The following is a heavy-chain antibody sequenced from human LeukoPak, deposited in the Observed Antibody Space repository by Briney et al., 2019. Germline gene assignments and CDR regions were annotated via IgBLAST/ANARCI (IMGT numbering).Heavy chain of an antibody. CDR1: GFTFSSYA. D-gene: IGHD2-21*02. V-gene: IGHV3-23*01. Sequence: PGGSLRLSCAASGFTFSSYAMSWVRQAPGKGLEWVSAISGSGGSTYYADSVKGRFTISRDNSKNTLYLQMNSLRAEDTAVYYCAKTNCGGDCYWGPEIDYWGQGTLVTVSS. CDR2: ISGSGGST. CDR3: AKTNCGGDCYWGPEIDY. J-gene: IGHJ4*02.